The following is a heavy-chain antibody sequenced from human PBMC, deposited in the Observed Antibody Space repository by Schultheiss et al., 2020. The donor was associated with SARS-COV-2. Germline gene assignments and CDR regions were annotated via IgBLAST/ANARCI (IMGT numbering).Heavy chain of an antibody. J-gene: IGHJ6*03. CDR1: GGSISTKSHY. V-gene: IGHV4-39*07. Sequence: SETLSLTCTVSGGSISTKSHYWGWIRQPPGKGLEWIGSIYHSGSTYYNPSLKSRVTISVDTSKNQFSLKLSSVTAADTAVYYCARDIRFLEWFPYYYYYYMDVWGKGTTVTVSS. CDR2: IYHSGST. CDR3: ARDIRFLEWFPYYYYYYMDV. D-gene: IGHD3-3*01.